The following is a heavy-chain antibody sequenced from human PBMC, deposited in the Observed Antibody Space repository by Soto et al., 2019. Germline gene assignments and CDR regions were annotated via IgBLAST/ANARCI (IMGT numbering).Heavy chain of an antibody. CDR2: IIPVFGSE. Sequence: QVQPVQSGTEGKKPGSSVKVSCKASGGSFSSYAFSWVRQAPGQGLEWMGEIIPVFGSEKISEKFQDKATITADEATSTAYMELSTLASNDTAVYYCATWPEMVFEGNQYALDPWGQGTLLTVSS. J-gene: IGHJ5*02. D-gene: IGHD2-8*01. CDR1: GGSFSSYA. V-gene: IGHV1-69*01. CDR3: ATWPEMVFEGNQYALDP.